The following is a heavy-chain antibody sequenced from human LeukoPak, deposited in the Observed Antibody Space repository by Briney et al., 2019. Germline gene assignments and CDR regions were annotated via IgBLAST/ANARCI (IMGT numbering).Heavy chain of an antibody. CDR2: IRYDGSNK. Sequence: GGSLRLSCAASGFTFSSYGMHWVRQAPGKGLEWVAFIRYDGSNKYYADSVKGRFTISGDNSKNTLYLQMNSLRAEDTAVYYCAKCGYSSSWYSVVGYYYYYMDVWGKGTTVTISS. CDR1: GFTFSSYG. D-gene: IGHD6-13*01. CDR3: AKCGYSSSWYSVVGYYYYYMDV. V-gene: IGHV3-30*02. J-gene: IGHJ6*03.